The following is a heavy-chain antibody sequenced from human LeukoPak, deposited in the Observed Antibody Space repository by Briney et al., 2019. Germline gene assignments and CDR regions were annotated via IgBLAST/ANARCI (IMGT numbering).Heavy chain of an antibody. Sequence: GGPLRLSCAACGFTFTDAWMSWVRQARGKGLEWVGHIKSKTDAGTTDYAASVKGRFTISRDDSKNTLYLQMNSLKTEDTAVYYCTTDPGRRITTVPYWGQGPLVRVSS. CDR2: IKSKTDAGTT. V-gene: IGHV3-15*01. J-gene: IGHJ4*02. CDR1: GFTFTDAW. CDR3: TTDPGRRITTVPY. D-gene: IGHD4-17*01.